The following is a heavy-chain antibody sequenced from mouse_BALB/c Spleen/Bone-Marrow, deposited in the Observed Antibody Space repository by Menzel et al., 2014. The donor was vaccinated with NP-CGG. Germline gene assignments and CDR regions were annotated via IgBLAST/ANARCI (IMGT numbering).Heavy chain of an antibody. J-gene: IGHJ2*01. CDR1: GFSLSTSGMG. CDR2: IWWDDVK. CDR3: ARIRGRTTEVEANYFDY. Sequence: QVQLKQSGPGILQPSQTLSLTCSFSGFSLSTSGMGVGWIRQPSGKGLEWLAHIWWDDVKRYNPALKSRLTISKDTSSSQIFLTIASVDTADTVTYYCARIRGRTTEVEANYFDYWGQGTTLTVSS. V-gene: IGHV8-8*01. D-gene: IGHD1-1*01.